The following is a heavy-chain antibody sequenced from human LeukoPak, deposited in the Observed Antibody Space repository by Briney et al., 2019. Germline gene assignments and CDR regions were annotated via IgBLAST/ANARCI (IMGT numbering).Heavy chain of an antibody. Sequence: GASVKVSCKASGYTFTGYYMHWVRQAPGQGLEWMGWINPNSGGTNYAQKFQGRVTMTRDTSISTAYMELSRLRSDDTAVYYCARVCPNSTSCHGAFDIWGQGTMVTVSS. J-gene: IGHJ3*02. CDR3: ARVCPNSTSCHGAFDI. CDR1: GYTFTGYY. V-gene: IGHV1-2*02. D-gene: IGHD2-2*01. CDR2: INPNSGGT.